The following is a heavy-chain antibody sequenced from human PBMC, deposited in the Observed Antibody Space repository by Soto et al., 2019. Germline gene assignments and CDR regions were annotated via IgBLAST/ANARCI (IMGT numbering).Heavy chain of an antibody. Sequence: PSQTLSLTCAISGDSVSSNSAAWNWFRQSPSRGLEWLGRTYYRSKWFYEYAESVKSRITVNPDTSKNQFSLQLHSVTPDDTAVYYCARDSYSSIWLGTDHWGQGSQVTVSS. CDR2: TYYRSKWFY. D-gene: IGHD5-18*01. CDR3: ARDSYSSIWLGTDH. CDR1: GDSVSSNSAA. V-gene: IGHV6-1*01. J-gene: IGHJ4*02.